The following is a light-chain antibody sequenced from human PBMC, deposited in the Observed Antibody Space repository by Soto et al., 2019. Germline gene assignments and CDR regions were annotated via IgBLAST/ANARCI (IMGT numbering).Light chain of an antibody. Sequence: IQLTQSPSSLSASVGDRVTITCRASQGISSYLGWYQQKPGKAPNLLIYDASTLHSGVPSRFSGGGSGTDFTLTISSLQPEDFAVYYCQQYGTFGQGTKVDIK. CDR2: DAS. J-gene: IGKJ1*01. V-gene: IGKV1-9*01. CDR3: QQYGT. CDR1: QGISSY.